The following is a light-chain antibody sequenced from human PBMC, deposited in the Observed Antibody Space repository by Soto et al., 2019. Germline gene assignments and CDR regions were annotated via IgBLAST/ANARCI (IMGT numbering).Light chain of an antibody. CDR2: AAS. Sequence: DIQMTQSPSSLSASVGDRVTITCRASQSISSYLNWYQQKPGKAPKLLIYAASSLQSGVPSRFSGSGSGTDFTLTISSLQPEDFATYYCQQSYSTPTTFVQGTKVDIK. J-gene: IGKJ1*01. V-gene: IGKV1-39*01. CDR3: QQSYSTPTT. CDR1: QSISSY.